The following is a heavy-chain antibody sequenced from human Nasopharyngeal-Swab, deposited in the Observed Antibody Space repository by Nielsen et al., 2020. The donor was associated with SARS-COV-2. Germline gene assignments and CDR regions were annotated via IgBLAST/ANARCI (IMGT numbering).Heavy chain of an antibody. D-gene: IGHD6-6*01. CDR3: ARGSSSYYFDY. J-gene: IGHJ4*02. V-gene: IGHV3-30-3*01. Sequence: GESLKISCAASGFTFSSYAMHWVRQAPGKGLEWVAVISYDGSNKYYADSVKGRFTISRDNSKNTLYLQTNSLRAEDTAVYYCARGSSSYYFDYWGQGTLVTVSS. CDR2: ISYDGSNK. CDR1: GFTFSSYA.